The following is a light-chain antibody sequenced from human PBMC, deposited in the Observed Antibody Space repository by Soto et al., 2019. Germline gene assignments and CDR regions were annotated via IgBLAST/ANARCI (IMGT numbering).Light chain of an antibody. Sequence: MSLSAFAVSASESDTVTIPFLASQRISGWLAWHQQKPGKAPKLLIYDVSAVKRGVPPRFSGSGSGTEFTLTISSLQAEDFASYCCQQYDSFPMTFGEGTKV. CDR2: DVS. J-gene: IGKJ1*01. CDR1: QRISGW. CDR3: QQYDSFPMT. V-gene: IGKV1-5*01.